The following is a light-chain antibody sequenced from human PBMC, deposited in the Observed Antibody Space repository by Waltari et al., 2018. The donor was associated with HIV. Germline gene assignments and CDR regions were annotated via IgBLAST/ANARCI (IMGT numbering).Light chain of an antibody. CDR2: GNT. Sequence: QSVLTQPPSVSGAPGQRVSITCTGSTSHLGAGYDVHRYHQVPGTAPKLLIFGNTNRPSGVPDRISGSKSGTSASLAISGLRAEDEAYYYCQSYDSSLSGSWVFGGGTKLTVL. V-gene: IGLV1-40*01. CDR3: QSYDSSLSGSWV. CDR1: TSHLGAGYD. J-gene: IGLJ3*02.